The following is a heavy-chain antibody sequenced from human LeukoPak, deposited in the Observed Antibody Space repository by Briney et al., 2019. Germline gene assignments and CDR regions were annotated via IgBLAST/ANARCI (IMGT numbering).Heavy chain of an antibody. Sequence: ASVKVSCKASGGTFSSYTISWVRQAPGQGLEWMGRIIPILGIANYAQKFQGRVTITADKSTSTAYMELSGLRSEDTAVYYCARDDGYYDFWSGPPHGYWGQGTLVTVSS. J-gene: IGHJ4*02. CDR2: IIPILGIA. CDR3: ARDDGYYDFWSGPPHGY. CDR1: GGTFSSYT. D-gene: IGHD3-3*01. V-gene: IGHV1-69*04.